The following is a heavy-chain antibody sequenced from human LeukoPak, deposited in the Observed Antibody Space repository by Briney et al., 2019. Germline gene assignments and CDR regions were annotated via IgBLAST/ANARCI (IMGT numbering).Heavy chain of an antibody. CDR2: INPNSGGT. Sequence: ASVKVSCRASKYTFTDYYIHWVRQAPGQGLEWMGWINPNSGGTNYAQKFQGRVTMTRDTSISTAYMELRSLKSEDTAVYYCARDNSQGDSAWWFDPWGQGTLVTVSS. CDR3: ARDNSQGDSAWWFDP. CDR1: KYTFTDYY. J-gene: IGHJ5*02. D-gene: IGHD1-26*01. V-gene: IGHV1-2*02.